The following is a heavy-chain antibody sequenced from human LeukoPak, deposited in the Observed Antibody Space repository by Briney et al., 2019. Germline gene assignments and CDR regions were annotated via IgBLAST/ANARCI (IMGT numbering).Heavy chain of an antibody. CDR2: INSDGSST. J-gene: IGHJ4*02. V-gene: IGHV3-74*01. CDR3: ARDRGLPHRHFDY. D-gene: IGHD4-17*01. Sequence: PGGSPRLSCAASGFTFSSYWMHWVGQAPGKGLVWVSRINSDGSSTIYADAVKGRFTISRDNAKNTLYLQMNSLSAEDTAVYYCARDRGLPHRHFDYWGQGILVTVSS. CDR1: GFTFSSYW.